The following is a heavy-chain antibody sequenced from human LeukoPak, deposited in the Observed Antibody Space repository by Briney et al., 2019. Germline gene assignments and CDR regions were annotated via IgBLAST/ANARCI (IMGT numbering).Heavy chain of an antibody. D-gene: IGHD5-24*01. V-gene: IGHV5-51*01. CDR2: IYPGGSET. Sequence: GESLKISCKGLGYSFSGYWNAWVRRRPGKGLEWMGIIYPGGSETRYDPSFQGQVTISADSSTSTAYLQWSSLRASDTAMYYCARASRDGYNQNFDHWGQGALVTVSS. CDR3: ARASRDGYNQNFDH. J-gene: IGHJ4*02. CDR1: GYSFSGYW.